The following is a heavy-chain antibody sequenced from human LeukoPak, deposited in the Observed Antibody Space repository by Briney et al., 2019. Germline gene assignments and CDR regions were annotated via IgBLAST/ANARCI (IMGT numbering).Heavy chain of an antibody. CDR1: GASITSYY. D-gene: IGHD6-13*01. Sequence: PSETLSLTCTVSGASITSYYWNWIRQPPGKGLEWIGHIYYIGSPNYNPSLEGRVTISVDTSKNQFSLRLTSVTAADTAVYYCARRTIATGWGSNNWFDPWGQGTLVTVSS. J-gene: IGHJ5*02. V-gene: IGHV4-59*01. CDR3: ARRTIATGWGSNNWFDP. CDR2: IYYIGSP.